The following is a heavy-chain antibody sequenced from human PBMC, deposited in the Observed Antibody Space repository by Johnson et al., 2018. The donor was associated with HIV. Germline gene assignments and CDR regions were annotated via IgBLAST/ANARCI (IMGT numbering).Heavy chain of an antibody. CDR2: ISYDGSNK. V-gene: IGHV3-30*09. Sequence: QVQLVESGGGLVQPGGSLRLSCAASGFSFSSYDMHWVRQATGKGLEWVAVISYDGSNKYYADSVKGRFAISRDNSKNTLHLQMNSLRAEDTAVYYCASGEDYGGNYGAFDIWGQGTMVTVSS. CDR1: GFSFSSYD. CDR3: ASGEDYGGNYGAFDI. J-gene: IGHJ3*02. D-gene: IGHD4-23*01.